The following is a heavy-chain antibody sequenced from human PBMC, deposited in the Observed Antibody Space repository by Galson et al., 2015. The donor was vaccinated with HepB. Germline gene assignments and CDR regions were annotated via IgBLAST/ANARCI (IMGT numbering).Heavy chain of an antibody. D-gene: IGHD4-17*01. CDR3: AKYVDGDTDAFDI. Sequence: SLRLSCAASGFTFSSYAMSWVRQAPGKGLEWVSAISGSGGSTYYADSVKGRFTISRDNSKNTLYLQMNSLRAEDTAVYYCAKYVDGDTDAFDIWGQGTMVTVSS. J-gene: IGHJ3*02. V-gene: IGHV3-23*01. CDR2: ISGSGGST. CDR1: GFTFSSYA.